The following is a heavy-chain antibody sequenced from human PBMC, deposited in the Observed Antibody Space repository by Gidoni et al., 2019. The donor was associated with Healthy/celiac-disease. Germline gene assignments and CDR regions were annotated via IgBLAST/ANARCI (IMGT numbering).Heavy chain of an antibody. CDR3: AKDSEQWLAYYFDY. CDR2: ISYDGSNK. V-gene: IGHV3-30*18. CDR1: GFTFSSYG. D-gene: IGHD6-19*01. J-gene: IGHJ4*02. Sequence: QVQLVASGGGVVQPGRSLRLSCAASGFTFSSYGMHLVRQAPGKGLEWLAVISYDGSNKYYADSVKGRFTISRDNSKNTLYLQMNSLRAEDTAVYYCAKDSEQWLAYYFDYWGQGTLVTVSS.